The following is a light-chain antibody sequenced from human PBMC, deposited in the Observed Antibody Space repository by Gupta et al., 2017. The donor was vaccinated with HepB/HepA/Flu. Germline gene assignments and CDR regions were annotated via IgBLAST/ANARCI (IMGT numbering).Light chain of an antibody. Sequence: QSVLTQPPSTSRPPGQGRIISCSGSSSNLGSNYVYWYQQLPGTAPKLLIYRDNQRPSGVPGRFSGSKSGTSASLAISGLRSEDEGDYFCAAGDDSLSGVVFGGGTKLTVL. CDR2: RDN. V-gene: IGLV1-47*01. CDR3: AAGDDSLSGVV. CDR1: SSNLGSNY. J-gene: IGLJ2*01.